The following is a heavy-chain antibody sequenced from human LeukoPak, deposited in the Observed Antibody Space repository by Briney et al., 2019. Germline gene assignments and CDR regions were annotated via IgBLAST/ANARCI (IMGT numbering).Heavy chain of an antibody. J-gene: IGHJ4*02. V-gene: IGHV3-30-3*01. Sequence: QPGRSLRLSCAASGFTFSSYAMHWVRQAPGKGLEWVAVISYDGSNKYYADSVKGRFTISRDNSKNTLYLQMNSLGAEDTAVYYCARDIDQTLDYWGQGTLVTVSS. CDR3: ARDIDQTLDY. CDR2: ISYDGSNK. CDR1: GFTFSSYA. D-gene: IGHD2-2*01.